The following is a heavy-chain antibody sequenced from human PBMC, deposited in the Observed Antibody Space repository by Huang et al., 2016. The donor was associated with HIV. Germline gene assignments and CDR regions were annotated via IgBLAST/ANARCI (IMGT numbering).Heavy chain of an antibody. D-gene: IGHD3-22*01. Sequence: EVQLVESGGGLVQPGGSLRLSCAASGFTFSSYWMHWVRQAPGKGLVWVSRINREWSSSGYADSVKGRFTISRDNAKNTLYLQMNSLRAEDTAVYYCVRDPRIQSWLNYFDYWGQGTLVSVSS. CDR1: GFTFSSYW. CDR3: VRDPRIQSWLNYFDY. V-gene: IGHV3-74*01. CDR2: INREWSSS. J-gene: IGHJ4*02.